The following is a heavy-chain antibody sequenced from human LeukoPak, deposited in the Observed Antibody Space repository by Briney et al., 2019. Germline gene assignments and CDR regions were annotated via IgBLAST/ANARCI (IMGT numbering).Heavy chain of an antibody. CDR3: ARGGEWCSSLTCRTHYFYHYMGV. Sequence: GGSLRLSCAASGFTFMSYSMHWVRQAPGKGLEWVAVISYDGSDKYYADSVKGRFTISRDTSKNTLYLQMNSLRAEDTAVYYCARGGEWCSSLTCRTHYFYHYMGVWGKGTTVTVSS. CDR1: GFTFMSYS. J-gene: IGHJ6*03. CDR2: ISYDGSDK. D-gene: IGHD2-2*01. V-gene: IGHV3-30-3*01.